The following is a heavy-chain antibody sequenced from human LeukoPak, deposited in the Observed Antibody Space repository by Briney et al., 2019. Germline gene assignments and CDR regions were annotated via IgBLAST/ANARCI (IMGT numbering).Heavy chain of an antibody. CDR2: IYYSWST. Sequence: SETLSLTCTVSGGSTSSYYWSWIRQPPGKGLEWIGYIYYSWSTNYNPSLQSRVTLSVDTSKNQVSLKLSSVTAADAAVYYCARGRWEGGAFDIWGQGTMVTVSS. D-gene: IGHD1-26*01. CDR1: GGSTSSYY. CDR3: ARGRWEGGAFDI. V-gene: IGHV4-59*01. J-gene: IGHJ3*02.